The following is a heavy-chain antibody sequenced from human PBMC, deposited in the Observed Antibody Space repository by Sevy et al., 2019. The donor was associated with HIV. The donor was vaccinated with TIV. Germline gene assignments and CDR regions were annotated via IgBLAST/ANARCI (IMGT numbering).Heavy chain of an antibody. CDR2: ISYDGSNK. CDR3: AKESWWELHTSDYYYGMDV. Sequence: GGSLRLSCAASGFTFSSYGMHGVRQAPGKGLEWVAVISYDGSNKYYADSVKGRFTISRDNSKNTLYLQMNRLRAEDTAVYYCAKESWWELHTSDYYYGMDVWGQGTTVTVSS. D-gene: IGHD1-26*01. J-gene: IGHJ6*02. CDR1: GFTFSSYG. V-gene: IGHV3-30*18.